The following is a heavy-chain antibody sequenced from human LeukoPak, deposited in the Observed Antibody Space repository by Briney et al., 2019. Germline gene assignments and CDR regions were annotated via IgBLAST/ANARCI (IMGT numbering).Heavy chain of an antibody. Sequence: GGSLRLSCAASGFTFSSYWMNWARQAPGKGLEWVASISHNGNVNYYVDSVKGRFTISRDNAKDSLYLQMSNLRAEDTAVYFCARGGGLDVWGQGATVTVSS. CDR2: ISHNGNVN. CDR1: GFTFSSYW. D-gene: IGHD3-16*01. CDR3: ARGGGLDV. V-gene: IGHV3-7*03. J-gene: IGHJ6*02.